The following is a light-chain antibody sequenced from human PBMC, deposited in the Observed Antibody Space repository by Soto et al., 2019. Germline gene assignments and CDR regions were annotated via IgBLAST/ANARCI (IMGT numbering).Light chain of an antibody. J-gene: IGKJ5*01. CDR2: LGS. Sequence: DIVMTQSPLSLPVTPGEPASISCRSSQSLLHSNGYSYLDWYLQKPGQSPQLLIYLGSNRASGVPDRFSRSGSGTDFTLKISRVEADDVGVYYCMQSLQTPFTFGQGTRLEI. V-gene: IGKV2-28*01. CDR1: QSLLHSNGYSY. CDR3: MQSLQTPFT.